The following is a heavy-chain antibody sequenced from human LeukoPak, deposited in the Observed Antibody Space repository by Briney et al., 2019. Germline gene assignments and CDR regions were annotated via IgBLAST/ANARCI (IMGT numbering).Heavy chain of an antibody. Sequence: ASVKVSCKASGYTFTSCDINWVRQATGQELEWMGWMNPNSGNTGYGQSFQGRTTMTRDISIGTAYMELSNLTSEDTAIYYCTRGSSGRRDNWGQGTLVTVSA. V-gene: IGHV1-8*01. CDR2: MNPNSGNT. D-gene: IGHD6-19*01. J-gene: IGHJ4*02. CDR1: GYTFTSCD. CDR3: TRGSSGRRDN.